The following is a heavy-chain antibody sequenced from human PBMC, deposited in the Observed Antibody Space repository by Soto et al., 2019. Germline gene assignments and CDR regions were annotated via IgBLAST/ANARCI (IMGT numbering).Heavy chain of an antibody. V-gene: IGHV4-4*07. CDR3: ARGSLGPDY. D-gene: IGHD1-26*01. CDR1: SGSLSNYY. J-gene: IGHJ4*02. Sequence: PSETLSLTCTVPSGSLSNYYWSWIRQPAGKGLEWIGRIFPTGNTDYNPSLRSRVTMSVDTSKNQFSLKLNSVTAADTAVYYCARGSLGPDYWGPGTLVTVSS. CDR2: IFPTGNT.